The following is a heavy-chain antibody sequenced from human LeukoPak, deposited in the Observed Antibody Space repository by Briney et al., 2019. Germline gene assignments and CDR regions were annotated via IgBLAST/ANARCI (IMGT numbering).Heavy chain of an antibody. D-gene: IGHD6-13*01. Sequence: GGSLRLSCAASGFTFSDYYMSWIRQAPGKGLEGVSYISSSGSTIYYAHSVKGRFTISRDNAKNSLYLQMHSLRAEDTAVYYCAAAAGRGGFLNYWGQGTLVTVSS. V-gene: IGHV3-11*04. J-gene: IGHJ4*02. CDR2: ISSSGSTI. CDR3: AAAAGRGGFLNY. CDR1: GFTFSDYY.